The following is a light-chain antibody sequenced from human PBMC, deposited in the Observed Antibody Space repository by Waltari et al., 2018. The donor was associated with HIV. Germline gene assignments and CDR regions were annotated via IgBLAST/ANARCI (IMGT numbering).Light chain of an antibody. J-gene: IGKJ1*01. CDR2: EAS. CDR1: QNINNW. Sequence: DIQMTQSPSTLSASVGDRVTITCRASQNINNWLAWYQQKPGRAPKLLIYEASNLETGVPSRFSGSGSGTEFTPTISSLQADDFATYYCQHYSSYSTFGQGTKVEIK. CDR3: QHYSSYST. V-gene: IGKV1-5*01.